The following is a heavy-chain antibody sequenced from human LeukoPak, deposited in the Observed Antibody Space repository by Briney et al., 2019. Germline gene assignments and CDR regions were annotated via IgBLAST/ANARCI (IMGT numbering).Heavy chain of an antibody. CDR2: IYSGGST. Sequence: PGGSLRLSCAASGFTVSSNYMSWVRQGPGKGLEWVSVIYSGGSTKYADYVKGRFTISRDNSKNILYLQMNSLRAEDTAVYYCARGSSGYPSWFDPWGQGTLVTVSS. CDR1: GFTVSSNY. V-gene: IGHV3-66*01. J-gene: IGHJ5*02. D-gene: IGHD3-22*01. CDR3: ARGSSGYPSWFDP.